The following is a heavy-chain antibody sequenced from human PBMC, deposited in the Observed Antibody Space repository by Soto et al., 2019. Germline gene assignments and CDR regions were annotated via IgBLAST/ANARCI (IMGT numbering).Heavy chain of an antibody. Sequence: QVQLVQSGAEVKKPGSSVKVSCKASGGTFSSYAISWVRQAPGQGLEWMGGIIPIFGTANYAQKFQGRVTITADESTSTAYMELSSLRSEDTDVYYCAMNLGYCSSTSCWNYYYYGMDVWGQGTTVTVSS. J-gene: IGHJ6*02. V-gene: IGHV1-69*01. D-gene: IGHD2-2*01. CDR2: IIPIFGTA. CDR1: GGTFSSYA. CDR3: AMNLGYCSSTSCWNYYYYGMDV.